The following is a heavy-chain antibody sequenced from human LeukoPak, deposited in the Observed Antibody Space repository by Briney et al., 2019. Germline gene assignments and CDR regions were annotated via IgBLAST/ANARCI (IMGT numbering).Heavy chain of an antibody. CDR1: GFTFDDYG. J-gene: IGHJ4*02. D-gene: IGHD6-19*01. V-gene: IGHV3-20*04. CDR2: INWNGGST. CDR3: ARLSGPGSGWTTLDY. Sequence: GGTLRLSCAASGFTFDDYGMSWVRQAPGKGLEWVSGINWNGGSTGYTDSVKGRFTISRDTAKNSLYLQMNSLRAEDTALYYCARLSGPGSGWTTLDYWGQGTLVTVSS.